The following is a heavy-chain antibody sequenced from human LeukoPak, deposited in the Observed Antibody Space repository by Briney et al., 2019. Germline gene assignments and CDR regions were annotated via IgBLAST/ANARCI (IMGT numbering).Heavy chain of an antibody. Sequence: SETLSLTCTVSGGSISSSNYYWSWIRQPAGKVLEWIGRIYTSGTTNYNPSLKSRVTISIDTSKNQFSLKLSSVTAADTAVYYCARGLWFGDENPPYFDYWGQGTLVTVSS. CDR2: IYTSGTT. CDR3: ARGLWFGDENPPYFDY. J-gene: IGHJ4*02. V-gene: IGHV4-61*02. D-gene: IGHD3-10*01. CDR1: GGSISSSNYY.